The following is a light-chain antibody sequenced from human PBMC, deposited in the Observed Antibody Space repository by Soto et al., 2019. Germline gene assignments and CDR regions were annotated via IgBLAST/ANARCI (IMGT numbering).Light chain of an antibody. Sequence: QSALTQPPSASGSPGQSVTISCTGTSNDIGVYDFVSWYQQHPGKAPKVIIYQVNKRPSGVPDRFSGSKSANTASLTVSGLRPEDEADYFCSSYAGSSNVFGTGTKLTVL. CDR2: QVN. J-gene: IGLJ1*01. CDR3: SSYAGSSNV. CDR1: SNDIGVYDF. V-gene: IGLV2-8*01.